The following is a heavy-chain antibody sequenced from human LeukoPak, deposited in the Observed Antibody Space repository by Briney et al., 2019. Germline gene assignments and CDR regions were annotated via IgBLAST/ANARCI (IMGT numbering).Heavy chain of an antibody. V-gene: IGHV3-33*01. CDR2: IWYDGSNK. CDR1: GFTFSSYG. J-gene: IGHJ4*02. D-gene: IGHD3-10*01. Sequence: GRSLRLSCAASGFTFSSYGMHWVRQAPGKGLEWVAVIWYDGSNKYYAGSVKGRFTISRDNSKNTLYLQMNSLRAEDTAVYYCARGGVAVDYWGQGTLVTVSS. CDR3: ARGGVAVDY.